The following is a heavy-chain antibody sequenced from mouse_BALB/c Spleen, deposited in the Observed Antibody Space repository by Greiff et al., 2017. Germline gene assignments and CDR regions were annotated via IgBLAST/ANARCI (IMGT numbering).Heavy chain of an antibody. V-gene: IGHV6-6*02. Sequence: EVKVIESGGGLVQPGGSMKLSCVASGFTFSNYWMNWVRQSPEKGLEWVAEIRLKSNNYATHYAESVKGRFTISRDDSKSSVYLQMNNLRAEDTGIYYCTRPIKGFAYWGQGTLVTVSA. CDR2: IRLKSNNYAT. D-gene: IGHD1-2*01. CDR3: TRPIKGFAY. J-gene: IGHJ3*01. CDR1: GFTFSNYW.